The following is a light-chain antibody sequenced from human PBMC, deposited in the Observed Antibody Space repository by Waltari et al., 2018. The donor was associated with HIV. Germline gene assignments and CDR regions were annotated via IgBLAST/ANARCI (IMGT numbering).Light chain of an antibody. V-gene: IGLV2-23*02. J-gene: IGLJ2*01. CDR2: DVS. Sequence: QSALTQPASVSGSPGQSITISCTGTSSDVGGYNYVSWYQQHPGKAPKRSIYDVSKRPSGFSTRCSGSKAGNTASLTISGLQAEDEADYYCCSYAGSSTLVFGGGTKLTVL. CDR3: CSYAGSSTLV. CDR1: SSDVGGYNY.